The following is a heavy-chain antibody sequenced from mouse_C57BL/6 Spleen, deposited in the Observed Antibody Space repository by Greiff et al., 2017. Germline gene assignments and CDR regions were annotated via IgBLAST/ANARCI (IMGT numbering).Heavy chain of an antibody. Sequence: VQVVESGPGLVQPSQSLSITCTVSGFSLTSYGVHWVRQSPGKGLEWLGVIWSGGSTDYNAAFISRLSISKDNSKSQVFFKMNSLQADDTAIYYCARNYGTGEFYFDYWGQGTTLTVSS. CDR3: ARNYGTGEFYFDY. CDR1: GFSLTSYG. D-gene: IGHD1-1*01. J-gene: IGHJ2*01. V-gene: IGHV2-2*01. CDR2: IWSGGST.